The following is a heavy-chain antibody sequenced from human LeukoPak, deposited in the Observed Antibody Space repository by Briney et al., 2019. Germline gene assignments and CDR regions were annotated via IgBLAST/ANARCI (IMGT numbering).Heavy chain of an antibody. CDR3: ARGGSGTYLSHLRFDY. CDR1: GGSISSYY. V-gene: IGHV4-59*01. CDR2: IYYSGST. J-gene: IGHJ4*02. Sequence: SETLSLTCTVSGGSISSYYWSCIRQPPGKGLEGSGYIYYSGSTNYNPSLRSRVTISVDTSKNQISLKLSSVTAADTAVYYCARGGSGTYLSHLRFDYWGQGTLVTVSS. D-gene: IGHD3-10*01.